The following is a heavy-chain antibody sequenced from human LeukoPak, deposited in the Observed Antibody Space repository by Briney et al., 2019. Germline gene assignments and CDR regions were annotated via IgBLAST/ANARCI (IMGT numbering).Heavy chain of an antibody. CDR1: GFTFSSYA. CDR3: ARDSDFDY. J-gene: IGHJ4*02. Sequence: GGSLRLSCAASGFTFSSYATHWVRQAPGKGLEWVAVISYDGSNKYYADSVKGRFTISRDNSKNTLYLQMNSLRAEDTAVYYCARDSDFDYWGQGTLVTVSS. CDR2: ISYDGSNK. V-gene: IGHV3-30-3*01.